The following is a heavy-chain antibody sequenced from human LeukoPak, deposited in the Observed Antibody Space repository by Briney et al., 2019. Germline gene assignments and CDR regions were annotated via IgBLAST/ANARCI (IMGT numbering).Heavy chain of an antibody. CDR3: ARVEDYDILTGYDY. D-gene: IGHD3-9*01. V-gene: IGHV3-74*01. Sequence: GGSLRLSCAASGFTFNSYSMHWVRQAPGKGLVWVSRINNDGSSTRYADSEKGRFTISRDNAKNTLYLQMNSLRAEDTAVYYCARVEDYDILTGYDYWGQGTLVTVSS. CDR2: INNDGSST. CDR1: GFTFNSYS. J-gene: IGHJ4*02.